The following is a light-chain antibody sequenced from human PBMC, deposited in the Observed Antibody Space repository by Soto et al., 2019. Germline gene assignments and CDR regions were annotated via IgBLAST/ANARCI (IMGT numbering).Light chain of an antibody. CDR1: QSISSW. J-gene: IGKJ1*01. CDR3: QQFRSYSQT. V-gene: IGKV1-5*01. CDR2: SAS. Sequence: DIQMTQSPSTLSASVGDRVTITCRASQSISSWLAWYQQKPGKAPKLLIYSASNLDSGVPSRFSGSGSGTEFTLTISSLQPDDFATYYCQQFRSYSQTFGQGTKV.